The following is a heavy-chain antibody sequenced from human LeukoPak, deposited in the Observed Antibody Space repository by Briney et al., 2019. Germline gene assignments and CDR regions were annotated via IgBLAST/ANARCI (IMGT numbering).Heavy chain of an antibody. V-gene: IGHV3-23*01. CDR1: GFTFSSYA. CDR3: AKGRRYQLLSCLDY. J-gene: IGHJ4*02. Sequence: GGSLRLSCAASGFTFSSYAMSWVRQAPGKGLEWVSAVSGSGGSTFYADSVKGRFTISRDYSKNTLYLQMNSLRAEDTAVYYCAKGRRYQLLSCLDYWGQGTLVTVSS. D-gene: IGHD2-2*01. CDR2: VSGSGGST.